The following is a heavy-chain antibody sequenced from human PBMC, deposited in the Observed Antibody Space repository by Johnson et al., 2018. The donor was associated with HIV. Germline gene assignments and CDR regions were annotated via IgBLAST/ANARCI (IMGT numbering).Heavy chain of an antibody. CDR3: IKETGENSAFDI. CDR2: LAADGSND. CDR1: GFIFSSYG. Sequence: QVQLVESGGGVVQPGRSLRLSCAASGFIFSSYGMHWVRQAPGKGLEWVAVLAADGSNDFYADSVKGRFTISRDNSKDTLYLQVNSLRGEDTALYYCIKETGENSAFDIWGQGTTVTVSS. D-gene: IGHD3-16*01. J-gene: IGHJ3*02. V-gene: IGHV3-30*18.